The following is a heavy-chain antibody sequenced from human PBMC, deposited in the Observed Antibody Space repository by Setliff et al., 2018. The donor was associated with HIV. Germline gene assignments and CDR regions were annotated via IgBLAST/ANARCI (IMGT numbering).Heavy chain of an antibody. V-gene: IGHV1-69*13. CDR1: AGTFSSYA. CDR3: ATNREQLTMTYYYYYMDV. D-gene: IGHD6-13*01. CDR2: IIPIFGTT. J-gene: IGHJ6*03. Sequence: SVKVSCKASAGTFSSYAISWVRRAPGQGPEWMGAIIPIFGTTKYAQRFQGRVTITADASTSTAYMELSSLRSEDTAVYYCATNREQLTMTYYYYYMDVWGKGTMVTVSS.